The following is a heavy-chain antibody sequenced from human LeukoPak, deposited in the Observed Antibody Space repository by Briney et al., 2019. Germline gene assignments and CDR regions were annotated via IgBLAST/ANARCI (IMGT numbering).Heavy chain of an antibody. V-gene: IGHV3-15*01. Sequence: PGGSLRLSCAASGFTFSSYAMNWVRQAPGKGLEWVGRIKSKRDFETIDYAAPVKGRFTISRDDSRNTLYLQMNSLKIEDTALYYCMIDVPGGSYPFDYWGQGTLVTVSS. J-gene: IGHJ4*02. CDR1: GFTFSSYA. CDR2: IKSKRDFETI. CDR3: MIDVPGGSYPFDY. D-gene: IGHD1-26*01.